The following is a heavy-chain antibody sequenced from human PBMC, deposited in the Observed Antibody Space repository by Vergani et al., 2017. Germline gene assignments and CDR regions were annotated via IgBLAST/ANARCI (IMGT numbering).Heavy chain of an antibody. D-gene: IGHD5-24*01. CDR3: ARGSRDGYNRSGLGAFDI. Sequence: QVQLQQWGAGLLKPSETLSLTCAVYGGSFSGYYWSWIRQPPGKGLEWIGEINHSGSTNYNPSLKIRVTISVDTSKNQFSLKLSSVTAADTAVYYCARGSRDGYNRSGLGAFDIWGQGTMVTVSS. J-gene: IGHJ3*02. V-gene: IGHV4-34*01. CDR2: INHSGST. CDR1: GGSFSGYY.